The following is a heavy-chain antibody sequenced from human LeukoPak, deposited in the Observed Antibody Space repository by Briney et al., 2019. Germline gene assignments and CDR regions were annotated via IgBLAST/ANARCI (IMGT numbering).Heavy chain of an antibody. CDR2: IIPIFGTA. J-gene: IGHJ6*03. V-gene: IGHV1-69*01. CDR3: ARTIVVVPAATSYYYYYMDV. CDR1: GGTFSSYA. D-gene: IGHD2-2*01. Sequence: SVKVSCKASGGTFSSYAISWVRQAPGRGLEWMGGIIPIFGTANYAQKFQGRVTITADESTSTAYMELSSLRSEDTAVYYCARTIVVVPAATSYYYYYMDVWGKGTTVTVSS.